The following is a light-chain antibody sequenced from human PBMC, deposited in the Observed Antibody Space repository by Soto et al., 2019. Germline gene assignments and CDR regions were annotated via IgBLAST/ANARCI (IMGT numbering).Light chain of an antibody. V-gene: IGKV3-20*01. J-gene: IGKJ1*01. CDR1: QSVNSDS. Sequence: EIVLTQSPGTLSLSTGDGATLSFRASQSVNSDSLAWYQQKPGQAPRLLISGASTRATGIPDRFRGSGSGTEFTLTISRLEPEDFAVDGCQQYGSSLTFGQGTKVDIK. CDR2: GAS. CDR3: QQYGSSLT.